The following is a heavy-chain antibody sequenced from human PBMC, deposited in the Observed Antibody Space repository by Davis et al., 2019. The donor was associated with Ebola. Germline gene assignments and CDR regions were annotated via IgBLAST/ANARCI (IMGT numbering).Heavy chain of an antibody. CDR1: GGTFSSYA. V-gene: IGHV1-69*13. CDR2: IIPIFGTA. D-gene: IGHD5-18*01. Sequence: SVKVSCKASGGTFSSYAISWVRQAPGQGLEWMGGIIPIFGTANYAQKFQGRVTITADESTSTAYMELSSLRSEDTAVYYCARSEYSYGPVYYYMDVWGKGTTVTVSS. J-gene: IGHJ6*03. CDR3: ARSEYSYGPVYYYMDV.